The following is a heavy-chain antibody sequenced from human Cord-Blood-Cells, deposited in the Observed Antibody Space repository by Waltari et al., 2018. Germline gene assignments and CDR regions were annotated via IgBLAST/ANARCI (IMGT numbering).Heavy chain of an antibody. CDR2: ISAYNGNT. CDR1: GYTFTSYG. D-gene: IGHD3-22*01. V-gene: IGHV1-18*01. CDR3: ARIHPYDSSGYYFDY. Sequence: QVQLVQSGAEVKKPGASVKVSCKASGYTFTSYGISWVRQAPGQGLEWMGWISAYNGNTNYAQKLQGRVTMTTDTSTSTAYMELRSVRSDDTAVYYCARIHPYDSSGYYFDYWGQGTLVTVSS. J-gene: IGHJ4*02.